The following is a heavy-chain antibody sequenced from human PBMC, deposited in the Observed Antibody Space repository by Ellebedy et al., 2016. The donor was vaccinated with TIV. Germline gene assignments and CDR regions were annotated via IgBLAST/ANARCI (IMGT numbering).Heavy chain of an antibody. CDR3: ARGVVTGIRAYSFDY. CDR1: GGSFSGYY. V-gene: IGHV4-59*01. J-gene: IGHJ4*02. Sequence: SETLSLTCAVYGGSFSGYYWSWIRQRPGKGLEWIGYIYYSGSTNHNPSLKSRVTIPVDTSKNQISLKLSSVTAADTAVYYCARGVVTGIRAYSFDYWGQGTLVTVSS. D-gene: IGHD2-21*02. CDR2: IYYSGST.